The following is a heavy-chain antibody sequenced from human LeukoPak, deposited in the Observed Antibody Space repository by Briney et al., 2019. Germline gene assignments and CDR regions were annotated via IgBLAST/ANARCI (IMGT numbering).Heavy chain of an antibody. CDR2: IIPIFGTA. CDR3: AVNSGYSSYFDY. V-gene: IGHV1-69*01. Sequence: ASVKVSCKASGGTFSSYAISWVRQAPGQGLEWMGGIIPIFGTANYAQKFQGRVTITADESTSTAYMELSSLRSEDTAVYYCAVNSGYSSYFDYWGQGTLVTVSS. CDR1: GGTFSSYA. D-gene: IGHD5-12*01. J-gene: IGHJ4*02.